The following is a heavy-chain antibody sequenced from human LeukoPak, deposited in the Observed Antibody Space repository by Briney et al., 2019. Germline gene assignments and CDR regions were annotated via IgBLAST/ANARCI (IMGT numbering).Heavy chain of an antibody. CDR1: GFTFSSYA. D-gene: IGHD6-13*01. CDR2: ISGSGGST. CDR3: AKGSSRSWYGYYFDY. Sequence: GGSLRLSCAASGFTFSSYAMSWARQAPGKGLEWVSAISGSGGSTYYADSVKGRFTISRDNSKNTLYLQMNSLRAEDTAVYYCAKGSSRSWYGYYFDYWGQGTLVTVSS. V-gene: IGHV3-23*01. J-gene: IGHJ4*02.